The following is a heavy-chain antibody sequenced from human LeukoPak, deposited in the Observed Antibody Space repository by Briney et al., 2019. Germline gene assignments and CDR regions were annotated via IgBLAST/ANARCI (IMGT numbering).Heavy chain of an antibody. CDR3: ARGRGIRVESSGYLFDN. D-gene: IGHD3-22*01. Sequence: SETLSLTCTVSGGSTTNCYCRWIRQPPGKGVAWIGYSYYSGNTNCNPSLKPRVTISVDTSNNQFTLKLSSVTAADTAVYYCARGRGIRVESSGYLFDNWGQGTLVTVSS. J-gene: IGHJ4*02. V-gene: IGHV4-59*08. CDR1: GGSTTNCY. CDR2: SYYSGNT.